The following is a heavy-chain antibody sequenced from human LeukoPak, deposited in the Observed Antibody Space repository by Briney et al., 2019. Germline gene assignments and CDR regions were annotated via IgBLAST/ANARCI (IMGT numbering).Heavy chain of an antibody. CDR2: IYTSGST. J-gene: IGHJ5*02. D-gene: IGHD3-22*01. CDR3: ARLVRYYDSSGPFDP. CDR1: GGSINSYY. V-gene: IGHV4-4*09. Sequence: PSETLSPTCTVSGGSINSYYWSWIRQPPGKGLEWIGYIYTSGSTNYNPSLKSRVTISVDTSKNQFSLKLSSVTAADTAVYYCARLVRYYDSSGPFDPWGQGTLVTVSS.